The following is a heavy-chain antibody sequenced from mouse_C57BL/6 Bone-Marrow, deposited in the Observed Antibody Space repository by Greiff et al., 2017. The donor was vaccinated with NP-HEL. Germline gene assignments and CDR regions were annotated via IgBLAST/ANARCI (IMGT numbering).Heavy chain of an antibody. V-gene: IGHV1-80*01. CDR2: IYPGDGDT. J-gene: IGHJ3*01. Sequence: VQLQQSGAELVKPGASVKISCKASGYAFSSYWMNWVKQRPGKGLEWIGQIYPGDGDTNYNGKFKGKATLTADKSSSTAYMQLGSLTSEDSAVYFCARTPYYGSSYWFAYWGQGTLVTVSA. D-gene: IGHD1-1*01. CDR3: ARTPYYGSSYWFAY. CDR1: GYAFSSYW.